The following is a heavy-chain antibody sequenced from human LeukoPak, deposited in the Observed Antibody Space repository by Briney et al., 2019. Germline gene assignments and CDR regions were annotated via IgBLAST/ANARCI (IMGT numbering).Heavy chain of an antibody. J-gene: IGHJ4*02. D-gene: IGHD3-10*01. V-gene: IGHV1-18*04. CDR1: GYTFTSYG. CDR3: AREGSDYYGSGSYYNHFDY. CDR2: ISAYNGNT. Sequence: GASVKVSCKASGYTFTSYGISWVRQAPGQGLEWMGWISAYNGNTNYAQKLQGRVTMTTDTSTSTAYMELRSLRSDDTAVYYCAREGSDYYGSGSYYNHFDYWGQGTLVTVPS.